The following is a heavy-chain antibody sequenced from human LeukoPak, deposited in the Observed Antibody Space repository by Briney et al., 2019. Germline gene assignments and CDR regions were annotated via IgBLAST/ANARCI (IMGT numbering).Heavy chain of an antibody. J-gene: IGHJ5*02. CDR2: ISAYNGNT. CDR3: ARRNKANWFDP. V-gene: IGHV1-18*04. CDR1: GYTFTGYY. Sequence: GASVKVSCKASGYTFTGYYMHWVRQAPGQGLEWMGWISAYNGNTNYAQKLQGRVTMTTDTSTSTAYMELRSLRSDDTAVYYCARRNKANWFDPWGQGTLVTVSS. D-gene: IGHD2/OR15-2a*01.